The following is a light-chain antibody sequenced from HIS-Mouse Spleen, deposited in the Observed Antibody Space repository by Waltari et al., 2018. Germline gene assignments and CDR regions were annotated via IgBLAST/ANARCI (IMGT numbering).Light chain of an antibody. Sequence: SYELTQPPSVSVSPGQTARITCSGDALPKQYAYWYQQKPGQDPVLVIYKDSERPSGIPGRFSGSSSGTTVTLTISGVQAEDEADYYCQSADSSGTYHVVFGGGTKLTVL. CDR1: ALPKQY. V-gene: IGLV3-25*03. J-gene: IGLJ2*01. CDR2: KDS. CDR3: QSADSSGTYHVV.